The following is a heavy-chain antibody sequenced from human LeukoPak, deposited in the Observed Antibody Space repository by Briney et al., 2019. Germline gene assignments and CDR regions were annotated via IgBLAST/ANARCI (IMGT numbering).Heavy chain of an antibody. J-gene: IGHJ4*02. D-gene: IGHD4/OR15-4a*01. Sequence: GESLKISCKGSGYSFSSYWIAWVRQMPGKGLEWMGIIYPGDSDTTYSPSFQGQVTISADKSISTAYLQWNSLKASDTAMYFCARRRSSTLTDYWGQGTLVTVSS. CDR2: IYPGDSDT. CDR3: ARRRSSTLTDY. V-gene: IGHV5-51*01. CDR1: GYSFSSYW.